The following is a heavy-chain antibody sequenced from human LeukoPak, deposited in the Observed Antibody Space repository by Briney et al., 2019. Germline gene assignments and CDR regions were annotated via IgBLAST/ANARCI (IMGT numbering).Heavy chain of an antibody. J-gene: IGHJ4*02. V-gene: IGHV3-74*01. CDR2: INTDGSST. CDR1: GFTFSSYW. Sequence: AGGSLRLSCAASGFTFSSYWMHWVRQAPGKGLVWVSRINTDGSSTNYADSVKGRFTISRDNSKNTLYLQMNSLRAEDTAVYYCAKDRSDTAMVYAMDCWGQGTLVTVSS. CDR3: AKDRSDTAMVYAMDC. D-gene: IGHD5-18*01.